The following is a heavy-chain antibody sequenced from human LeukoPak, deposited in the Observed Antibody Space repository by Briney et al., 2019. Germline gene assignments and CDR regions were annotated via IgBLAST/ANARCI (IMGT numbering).Heavy chain of an antibody. CDR2: INAYTGNP. Sequence: ASVKVSCKASGYTFTSYAMNWVRQAPGQGLEWMGWINAYTGNPTYAQGFTGRFVFSLDTSVSTAYLQISSLKAEDTAVYYCARWDYDSSGYALYYFDYWGQGTLVTVSS. J-gene: IGHJ4*02. D-gene: IGHD3-22*01. CDR3: ARWDYDSSGYALYYFDY. CDR1: GYTFTSYA. V-gene: IGHV7-4-1*02.